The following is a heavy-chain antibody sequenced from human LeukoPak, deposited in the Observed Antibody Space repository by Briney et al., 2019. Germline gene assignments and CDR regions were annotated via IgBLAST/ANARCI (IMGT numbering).Heavy chain of an antibody. Sequence: GGSLRLSCAASGFTFSSYAMTWVRQAPGKGLEWVSSISGSGGTTYSAGSLKGRFTISGDNSKNTLYLQLHSLRAEDTAVYYCAKESTSSGYYYAPDYWGQGTLVTVSS. D-gene: IGHD3-22*01. V-gene: IGHV3-23*01. J-gene: IGHJ4*02. CDR3: AKESTSSGYYYAPDY. CDR2: ISGSGGTT. CDR1: GFTFSSYA.